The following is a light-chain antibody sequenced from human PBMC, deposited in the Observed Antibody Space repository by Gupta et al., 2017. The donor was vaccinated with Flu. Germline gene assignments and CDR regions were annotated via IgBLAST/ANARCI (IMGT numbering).Light chain of an antibody. J-gene: IGKJ2*01. CDR3: QQYSTFLYT. CDR1: QSISTW. Sequence: DIQMTQSSSTLSASVGDRVAITCRASQSISTWLAWYQQKPGKAPKLLIYKASSLQSGVPSRFSGSGSGTEFTLTISSLQPDDFATYYCQQYSTFLYTFGQGTKLEIK. CDR2: KAS. V-gene: IGKV1-5*03.